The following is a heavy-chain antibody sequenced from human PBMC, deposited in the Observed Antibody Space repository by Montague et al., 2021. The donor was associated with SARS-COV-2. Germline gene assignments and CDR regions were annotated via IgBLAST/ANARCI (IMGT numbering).Heavy chain of an antibody. Sequence: CAISGDSVSSKSVAWNWIRQSPSRGLEWLGRTYYRSKWDSDYAESVKRRLVITPDTSKNQVSLRLNSVIPEDTAEYFCASSGITLTGLDAFDIWGQGTMVTVSS. J-gene: IGHJ3*02. V-gene: IGHV6-1*01. CDR2: TYYRSKWDS. CDR3: ASSGITLTGLDAFDI. D-gene: IGHD3-9*01. CDR1: GDSVSSKSVA.